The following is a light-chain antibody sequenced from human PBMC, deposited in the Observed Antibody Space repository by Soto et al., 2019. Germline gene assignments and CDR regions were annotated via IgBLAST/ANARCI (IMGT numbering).Light chain of an antibody. V-gene: IGKV1-12*01. CDR3: QQAASFPIT. Sequence: DIQMTQSPSYVSASVGDRGTSTCRASQGIKNWLAWYQQKPGKAPNLLIYTGSSLQSGVPSRFSGSGSGTDFALTISGLQPEDFATYYCQQAASFPITFGQGTRLEI. J-gene: IGKJ5*01. CDR2: TGS. CDR1: QGIKNW.